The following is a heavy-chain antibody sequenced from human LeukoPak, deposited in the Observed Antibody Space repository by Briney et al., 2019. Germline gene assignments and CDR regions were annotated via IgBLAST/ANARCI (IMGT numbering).Heavy chain of an antibody. CDR1: GFTFNNYV. Sequence: GGSLRLSCAASGFTFNNYVMSWVRQAPGKGLEWVSGISGSGGNTYYANSVRGRFSISRDNSKNTLFLQMNSLRAEDTALYYCAKDLPPRDSSGYAILHYFDSWGQGTLVTASS. CDR3: AKDLPPRDSSGYAILHYFDS. CDR2: ISGSGGNT. J-gene: IGHJ4*02. V-gene: IGHV3-23*01. D-gene: IGHD3-22*01.